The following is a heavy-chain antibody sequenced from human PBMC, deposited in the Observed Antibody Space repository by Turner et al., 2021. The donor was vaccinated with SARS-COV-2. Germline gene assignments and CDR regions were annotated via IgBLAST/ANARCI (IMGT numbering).Heavy chain of an antibody. V-gene: IGHV4-39*01. D-gene: IGHD4-4*01. Sequence: QLQLQESGPGLVKPSETLSLTCTVSGGSISSSSYYRGWIRQPPGKGLEWIGSIYYSGSTYHNPSLKSRVTISVDTSKNQFSLKLSSVTAADTAVYYCATETVTERKYNYYGMDVWGQGTTVTVPS. J-gene: IGHJ6*02. CDR2: IYYSGST. CDR3: ATETVTERKYNYYGMDV. CDR1: GGSISSSSYY.